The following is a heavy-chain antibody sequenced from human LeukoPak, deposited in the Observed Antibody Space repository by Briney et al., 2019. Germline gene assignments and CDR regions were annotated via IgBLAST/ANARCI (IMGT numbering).Heavy chain of an antibody. J-gene: IGHJ3*02. D-gene: IGHD5-18*01. CDR1: GFSFGDYG. Sequence: GGSLRLSCTTSGFSFGDYGFNWVRQAPGKGLEWVSVISDSGGSTYYANSVKGRFTISRDNSKNTLYLQMNSLRAEDTAIYYCTRGWIQLWNDAFDIWGHGTLVSVSS. CDR3: TRGWIQLWNDAFDI. V-gene: IGHV3-23*01. CDR2: ISDSGGST.